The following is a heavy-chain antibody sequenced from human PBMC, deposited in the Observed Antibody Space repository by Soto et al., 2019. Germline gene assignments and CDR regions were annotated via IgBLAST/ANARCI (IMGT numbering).Heavy chain of an antibody. CDR3: ARERMRFLEWNFFNWFDP. J-gene: IGHJ5*02. CDR2: IYYSGST. CDR1: GGSISSGDYY. D-gene: IGHD3-3*01. V-gene: IGHV4-30-4*02. Sequence: SETLSLTCTVSGGSISSGDYYWSWIRQPPGKGLEWIGYIYYSGSTYYNPSLKSRVTISVDTSKNQFSLKLSSVTAADTAVYYCARERMRFLEWNFFNWFDPWGQGTLVTVSS.